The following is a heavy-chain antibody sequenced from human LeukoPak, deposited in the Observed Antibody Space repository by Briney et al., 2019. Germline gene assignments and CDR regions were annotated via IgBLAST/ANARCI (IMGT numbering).Heavy chain of an antibody. CDR3: AKDHVTWGNRYFDH. CDR1: GFTFSTYG. D-gene: IGHD3-16*01. CDR2: IGHDGTKI. V-gene: IGHV3-30*02. J-gene: IGHJ4*02. Sequence: GGSLRLSCAASGFTFSTYGMHWVRQAPGKGLEWVAFIGHDGTKIYYADSVQGRFTISRDNSKNTMYLEMKSMSGEATALYYCAKDHVTWGNRYFDHWGQGTLGTVSS.